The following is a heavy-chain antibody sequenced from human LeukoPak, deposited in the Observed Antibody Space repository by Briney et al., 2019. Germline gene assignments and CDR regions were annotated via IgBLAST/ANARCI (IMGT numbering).Heavy chain of an antibody. CDR1: GYTFTGYY. CDR3: ARDGIVVVPAAISWGYYYYYMDV. D-gene: IGHD2-2*01. V-gene: IGHV1-2*02. Sequence: ASVKASCKASGYTFTGYYMHWVRQAPGQGLEWMGWINPNSGGTNYAQKFQGRVTMTRDTSISTAYMELSRLRSDDTAVYYCARDGIVVVPAAISWGYYYYYMDVWGKGTTVTVSS. CDR2: INPNSGGT. J-gene: IGHJ6*03.